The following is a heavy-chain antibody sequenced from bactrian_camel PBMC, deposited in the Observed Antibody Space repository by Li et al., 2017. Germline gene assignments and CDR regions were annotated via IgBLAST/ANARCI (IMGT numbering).Heavy chain of an antibody. J-gene: IGHJ4*01. D-gene: IGHD5*01. CDR1: GFTFSSTG. CDR3: ATGYGWGNRY. V-gene: IGHV3S40*01. CDR2: VNSGGDMT. Sequence: VQLVESGGGLVQPGGSLRLSCAASGFTFSSTGMSWVRQAPGKGLEWVSSVNSGGDMTYYTDSVKGRFTISRDNAKNTVNLQMNSLKSEDTALYYCATGYGWGNRYWGQGTQVTVS.